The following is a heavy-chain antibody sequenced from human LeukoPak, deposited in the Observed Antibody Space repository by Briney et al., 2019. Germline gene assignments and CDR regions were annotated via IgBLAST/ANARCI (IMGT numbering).Heavy chain of an antibody. CDR1: GFRLSDYD. Sequence: GGSLRLSCAASGFRLSDYDMNWVRQAPGKGLEWVSPISTGSRYIYYAYSVKGRFTISRDDAKNSLYLQMDYLRAEDTAVYYCARADCSGSTCYLRRSWFDPWGQGTLVTVSS. CDR2: ISTGSRYI. D-gene: IGHD2-2*01. J-gene: IGHJ5*02. CDR3: ARADCSGSTCYLRRSWFDP. V-gene: IGHV3-21*01.